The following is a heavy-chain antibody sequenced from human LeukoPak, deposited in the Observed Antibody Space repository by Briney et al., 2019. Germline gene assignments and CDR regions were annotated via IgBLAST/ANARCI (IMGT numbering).Heavy chain of an antibody. CDR3: AKDGPGSSAFDY. CDR2: ISGSGGST. V-gene: IGHV3-23*01. D-gene: IGHD3-10*01. J-gene: IGHJ4*02. Sequence: GGSLRLSCAASGFTFSSYAMSWVRQAPGKGLEWVSAISGSGGSTYYADSVKGRFTISRDNSKNTLYLQMSRLRAEDTAVYYCAKDGPGSSAFDYWGQGTLVTVSS. CDR1: GFTFSSYA.